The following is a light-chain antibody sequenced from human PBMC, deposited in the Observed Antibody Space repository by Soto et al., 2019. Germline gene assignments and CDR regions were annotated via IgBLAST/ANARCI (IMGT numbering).Light chain of an antibody. Sequence: DIVMTQSPDSLTVSLGERATLSCRASQSASRNLAWYQQKPGQAPRLLIYGASTRATGIPARFSGSGSGTEFTLTISSLQSEDFAVYYCQQYNNWPWTFGQGTKVEIK. V-gene: IGKV3-15*01. CDR2: GAS. J-gene: IGKJ1*01. CDR3: QQYNNWPWT. CDR1: QSASRN.